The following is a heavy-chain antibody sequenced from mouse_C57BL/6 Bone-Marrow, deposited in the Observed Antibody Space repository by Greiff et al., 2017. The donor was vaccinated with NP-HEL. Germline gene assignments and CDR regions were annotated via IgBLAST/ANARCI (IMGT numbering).Heavy chain of an antibody. CDR2: IYPRSGNT. V-gene: IGHV1-81*01. Sequence: VKVVESGAELARPGASVKLSCKASGYTFTSYGISWVKQRTGQGLEWIGEIYPRSGNTYYNEKFKGKATLTADKSSSTAYMELRSLTSEDSAVYFCARSPVRYFDYWGQGTTLTVSS. J-gene: IGHJ2*01. CDR1: GYTFTSYG. CDR3: ARSPVRYFDY.